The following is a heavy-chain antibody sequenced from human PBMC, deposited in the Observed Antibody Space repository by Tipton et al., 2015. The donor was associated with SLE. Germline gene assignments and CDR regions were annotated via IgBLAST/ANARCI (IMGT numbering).Heavy chain of an antibody. CDR2: INHSGST. D-gene: IGHD2-15*01. CDR3: ARGKDIVVARDAFDI. Sequence: LRLSCTVSGGSISSSSYYWSWIRQPPGKGLEWIGEINHSGSTNYNPSLKSRVTISVDTPKNQFSLKLSSVTAADTAVYYCARGKDIVVARDAFDIWGQGTMVTVSS. V-gene: IGHV4-39*07. CDR1: GGSISSSSYY. J-gene: IGHJ3*02.